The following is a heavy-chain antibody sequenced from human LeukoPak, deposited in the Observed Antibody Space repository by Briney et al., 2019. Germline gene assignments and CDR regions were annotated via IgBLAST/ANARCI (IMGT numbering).Heavy chain of an antibody. CDR2: IIPMFGTV. CDR3: ARDQKVGATPYFGMDV. V-gene: IGHV1-69*06. Sequence: GASVKVSCKASGGAFSSYAINWVRQAPGQGLEWTGRIIPMFGTVNYEQKFQGRVTIIADKFTSTAYMELSSLRFEDTAMYYCARDQKVGATPYFGMDVWGQGTTVTVSS. CDR1: GGAFSSYA. J-gene: IGHJ6*02. D-gene: IGHD1-26*01.